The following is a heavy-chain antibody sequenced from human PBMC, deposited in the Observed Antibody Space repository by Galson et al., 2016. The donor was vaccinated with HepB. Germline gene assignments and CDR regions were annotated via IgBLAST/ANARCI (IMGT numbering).Heavy chain of an antibody. CDR2: ISGSGGST. V-gene: IGHV3-23*01. D-gene: IGHD5-12*01. Sequence: SLRLSCAASGFTFSSYAMSWVRQAPGKGLEWVSAISGSGGSTYYADSVKGRFTISRDNSKNTRHLQMNSLGAEDTAVYYCVPLGYAVDYWGQGTLVTVSS. J-gene: IGHJ4*02. CDR1: GFTFSSYA. CDR3: VPLGYAVDY.